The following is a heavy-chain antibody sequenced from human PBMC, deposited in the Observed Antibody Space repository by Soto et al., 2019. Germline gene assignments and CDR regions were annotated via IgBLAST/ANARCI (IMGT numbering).Heavy chain of an antibody. CDR1: GSTVSF. J-gene: IGHJ3*02. Sequence: QVQLVQSGAEVKKPGASLNVPCRVSGSTVSFLPWWHEPPGKGLEWIGRINPNRGVTKYAQQFQGRVTLTRDPSITTAFMDLVSLHFDDTAVYYCALERQLNSPSEGFDIWGQGTMVTVSS. D-gene: IGHD6-13*01. CDR2: INPNRGVT. CDR3: ALERQLNSPSEGFDI. V-gene: IGHV1-2*02.